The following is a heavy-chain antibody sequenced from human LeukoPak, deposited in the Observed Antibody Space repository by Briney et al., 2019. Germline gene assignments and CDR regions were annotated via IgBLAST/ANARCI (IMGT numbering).Heavy chain of an antibody. CDR3: ARAQSGTYALDI. J-gene: IGHJ3*02. V-gene: IGHV4-59*01. CDR2: IYYSVST. D-gene: IGHD1-1*01. CDR1: GGSIGTYY. Sequence: PSETLSLTCTVSGGSIGTYYWNWARQSPGKGLEWIGYIYYSVSTGYNPSLKSRVTISVDTSENQLSLKLSSVTPADTAVYYCARAQSGTYALDIWGQGTMVTVSS.